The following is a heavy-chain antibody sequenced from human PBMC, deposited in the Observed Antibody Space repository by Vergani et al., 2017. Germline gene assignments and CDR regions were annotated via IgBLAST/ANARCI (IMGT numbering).Heavy chain of an antibody. J-gene: IGHJ4*02. V-gene: IGHV1-2*02. CDR1: GYTFTGYY. CDR3: ATTRPGIAAAGLFDY. Sequence: QVQLVQSGAEVKKPGASVKVSCKASGYTFTGYYMHWVRQAPGQGLEWMGWINPNSGGTNYAQKFQGRVTMTRDTSISTAYMELSRLRSDDTAVYYCATTRPGIAAAGLFDYWGQGTLVTVSS. CDR2: INPNSGGT. D-gene: IGHD6-13*01.